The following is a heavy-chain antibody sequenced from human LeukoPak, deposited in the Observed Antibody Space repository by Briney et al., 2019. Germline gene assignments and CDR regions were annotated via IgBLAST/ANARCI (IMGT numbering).Heavy chain of an antibody. D-gene: IGHD1-26*01. J-gene: IGHJ5*02. CDR2: INPSGGST. CDR1: GYTFTSYY. V-gene: IGHV1-46*01. Sequence: ASVEVSCKASGYTFTSYYMHWVRQAPGQGLEWMGIINPSGGSTSYAQKFQGRVTMTRDMSTTTDYMSSLRSEDTAVYYCARDNSVGDVAWWFDPWGQGTLVTVSS. CDR3: ARDNSVGDVAWWFDP.